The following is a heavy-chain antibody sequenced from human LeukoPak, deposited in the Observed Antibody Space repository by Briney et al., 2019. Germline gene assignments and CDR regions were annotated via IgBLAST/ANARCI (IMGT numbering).Heavy chain of an antibody. V-gene: IGHV3-33*01. Sequence: GGSLRLSCSASRFTLSTYGMHWVRQAPGKGLEWVAVVWHDGSKKNYADSVKGRFTISRDNSKNTLYLQMNSLRAEDTAVYYCAPYPGGSGSYYNAPPYGMDVWGQGTTVTVSS. CDR2: VWHDGSKK. D-gene: IGHD3-10*01. CDR3: APYPGGSGSYYNAPPYGMDV. CDR1: RFTLSTYG. J-gene: IGHJ6*02.